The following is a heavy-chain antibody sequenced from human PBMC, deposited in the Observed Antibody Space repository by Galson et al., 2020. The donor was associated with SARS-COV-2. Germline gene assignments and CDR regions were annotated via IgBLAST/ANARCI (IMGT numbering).Heavy chain of an antibody. J-gene: IGHJ5*02. CDR1: GGSFSGYY. CDR2: INHSGST. D-gene: IGHD3-3*01. Sequence: SETLSLTCAVYGGSFSGYYWSWIRQPPGKGLEWIGEINHSGSTNYNPSLKSRVTISVDTSKNQFSLKLSSVTAADTAVYYCAGLDHYDFWSGYLGAWGQGTLVTVSS. CDR3: AGLDHYDFWSGYLGA. V-gene: IGHV4-34*01.